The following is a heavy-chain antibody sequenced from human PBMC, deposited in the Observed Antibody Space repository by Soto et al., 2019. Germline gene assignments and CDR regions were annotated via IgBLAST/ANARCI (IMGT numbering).Heavy chain of an antibody. D-gene: IGHD3-22*01. J-gene: IGHJ4*02. CDR1: GFTFSRYA. V-gene: IGHV3-23*01. Sequence: PRRSVRLTCAASGFTFSRYAISWVRQAPGKGLEWVSSISGSGGDTYYSGSVKGWFTISRDNSKNPLYLQMNNLRAEDTAVYYCAKGPTYYYDTSGYFDYWGQGTLVTVSS. CDR3: AKGPTYYYDTSGYFDY. CDR2: ISGSGGDT.